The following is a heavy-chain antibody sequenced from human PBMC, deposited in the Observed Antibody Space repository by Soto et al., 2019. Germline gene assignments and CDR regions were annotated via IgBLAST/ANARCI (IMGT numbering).Heavy chain of an antibody. D-gene: IGHD3-3*01. Sequence: QVQLEESGGGVVQPGRSLRLSCAASGFTFSSSVMHWVRQAPGRGLEWVAGIWSDGSKKYYADTVTGRFAICRDNSINTLYLQMRSLSAEDTAVHYFAREVIWSGCHYALDVWGQGTTVTVSS. V-gene: IGHV3-33*01. CDR3: AREVIWSGCHYALDV. CDR2: IWSDGSKK. J-gene: IGHJ6*02. CDR1: GFTFSSSV.